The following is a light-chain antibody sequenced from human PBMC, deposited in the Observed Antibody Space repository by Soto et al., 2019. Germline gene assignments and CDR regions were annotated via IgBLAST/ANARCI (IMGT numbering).Light chain of an antibody. CDR1: SSNIGTSS. CDR3: AAWDDSLNGHV. V-gene: IGLV1-44*01. J-gene: IGLJ1*01. CDR2: TTN. Sequence: QSVLTQPHSASGTPGQRVTISCSGSSSNIGTSSVHWFQQLPGTAPKLLISTTNQRPSGVPERFSGSKSGTSASLAISGLQSEDEADYYCAAWDDSLNGHVFGTGNKVTV.